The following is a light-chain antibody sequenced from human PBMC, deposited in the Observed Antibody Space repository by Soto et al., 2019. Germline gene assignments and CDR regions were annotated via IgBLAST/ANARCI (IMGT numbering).Light chain of an antibody. J-gene: IGLJ3*02. Sequence: QSALTQPASVSGAPGQSITISCTGTNSDVNYVSWHQQHPGKAPKLMIYEVSDRPSGVSNRFSGSKSGNTASLTISGLQAEDEADYYCSSFTTSSTWVFGGGTKLTV. CDR3: SSFTTSSTWV. V-gene: IGLV2-14*01. CDR2: EVS. CDR1: NSDVNY.